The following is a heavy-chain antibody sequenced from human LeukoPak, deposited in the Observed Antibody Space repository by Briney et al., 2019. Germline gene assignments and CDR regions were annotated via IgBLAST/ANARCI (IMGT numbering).Heavy chain of an antibody. CDR2: ISGSGGST. CDR1: GFTFSSYA. V-gene: IGHV3-23*01. J-gene: IGHJ4*02. CDR3: AKMRGYSSGWEHFDY. Sequence: GGSLRLSCAASGFTFSSYAMSWVRQAPGKGLEWVSAISGSGGSTYYADSVKGGFTISRDNSKNTLYLQMNSLRAEDTAVYYCAKMRGYSSGWEHFDYWGQGTLVTVSS. D-gene: IGHD6-19*01.